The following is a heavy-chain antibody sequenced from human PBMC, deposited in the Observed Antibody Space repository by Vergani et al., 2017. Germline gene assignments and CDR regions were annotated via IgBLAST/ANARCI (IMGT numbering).Heavy chain of an antibody. CDR3: AMRGRMTTVVTGRDAFDI. J-gene: IGHJ3*02. D-gene: IGHD4-23*01. CDR1: GGTFSSYA. Sequence: QVQLVQSGAEVKKPGSSVKVSCKASGGTFSSYAISWVRQAPGQGLEWMGRIIPIFGTANYAQKFQGRVTITADESTSTAYMELSSLRSEDTAVYYCAMRGRMTTVVTGRDAFDIWGQGTMVTVSS. CDR2: IIPIFGTA. V-gene: IGHV1-69*13.